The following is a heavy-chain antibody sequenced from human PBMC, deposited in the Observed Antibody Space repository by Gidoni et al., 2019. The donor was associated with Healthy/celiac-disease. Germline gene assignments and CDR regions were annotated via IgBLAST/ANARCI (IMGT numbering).Heavy chain of an antibody. CDR3: ARWSAVAGAFY. D-gene: IGHD6-19*01. CDR1: GYTFTSYD. CDR2: MNPKSGNT. J-gene: IGHJ4*02. Sequence: QVQLVQSGAEAKKPGASVKVSCTASGYTFTSYDLNWVRQATGQGLEWMGWMNPKSGNTGYAQQFQGRVTMTRNISISTAYMELSSLGSEDRAVYYCARWSAVAGAFYLGQGTLVAVSS. V-gene: IGHV1-8*01.